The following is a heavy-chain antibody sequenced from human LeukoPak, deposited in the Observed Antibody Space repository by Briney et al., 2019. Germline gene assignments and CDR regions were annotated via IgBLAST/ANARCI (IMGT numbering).Heavy chain of an antibody. CDR1: GFTFDDYG. CDR3: AKDLDYMDV. J-gene: IGHJ6*03. CDR2: INWNGGST. V-gene: IGHV3-20*04. Sequence: PGGSLRLSCAASGFTFDDYGMSWVRQAPGEGLEWVSGINWNGGSTGYADSVKGWFTISRDNSKNTLYLQMNSLRAEDTAVYYCAKDLDYMDVWGKGTTVTISS.